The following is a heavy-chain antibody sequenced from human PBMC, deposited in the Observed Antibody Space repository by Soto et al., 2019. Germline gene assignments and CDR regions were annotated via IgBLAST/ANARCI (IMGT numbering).Heavy chain of an antibody. Sequence: SVKVSCKASGGTFSSYTISWVRQAPGQGLEWMGRIIPILGIANYAQKFQGRVTITADKSTSTAYMELSSLRSEDTAVYYCAREYYYGSGSSTSLYYFDYWGQGTLVTVSS. D-gene: IGHD3-10*01. CDR3: AREYYYGSGSSTSLYYFDY. CDR2: IIPILGIA. J-gene: IGHJ4*02. V-gene: IGHV1-69*04. CDR1: GGTFSSYT.